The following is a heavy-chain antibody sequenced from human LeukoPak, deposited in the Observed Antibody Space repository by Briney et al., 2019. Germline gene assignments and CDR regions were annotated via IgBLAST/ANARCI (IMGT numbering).Heavy chain of an antibody. D-gene: IGHD3-3*01. CDR3: ARGTRWTVAIIPTYFDY. CDR2: IYPGDSDT. CDR1: GYNFTSYW. V-gene: IGHV5-51*01. J-gene: IGHJ4*02. Sequence: GASLQISCKGSGYNFTSYWIGWVRPLPGKGLGWMGIIYPGDSDTRYSPSFQGQVTISADKSISTAYLQWSSLKASDTAMYYCARGTRWTVAIIPTYFDYWGQGTLVTVSS.